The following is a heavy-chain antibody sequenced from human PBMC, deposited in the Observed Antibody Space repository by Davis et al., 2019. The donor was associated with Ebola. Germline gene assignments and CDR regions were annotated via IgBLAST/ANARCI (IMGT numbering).Heavy chain of an antibody. CDR2: IYNLGST. D-gene: IGHD3-3*01. V-gene: IGHV4-59*13. J-gene: IGHJ6*02. CDR3: AKFTIHWLWSPYGLDV. CDR1: GASIKSNN. Sequence: PSETLSLTCTASGASIKSNNWSWIPQPPGKGLEWIGYIYNLGSTDYNPSLESRVNISFDTSKSQLSLKLTSVTAADTGVYYCAKFTIHWLWSPYGLDVWGRGTTVSVSS.